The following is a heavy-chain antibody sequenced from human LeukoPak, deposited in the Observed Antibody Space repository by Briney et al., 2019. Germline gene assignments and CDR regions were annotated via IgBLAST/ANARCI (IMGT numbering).Heavy chain of an antibody. V-gene: IGHV3-30*19. CDR3: ARGGGYCSDTRCYGIDY. CDR2: ILSDGSKE. CDR1: GFTFSSYG. Sequence: GGSLRLSCAASGFTFSSYGMHWVRQAPGKGLEWVAVILSDGSKEFYTDSVKGRFTISRDNSKNTLYLQMGSLRAEDMAVYFCARGGGYCSDTRCYGIDYWGQGTLVTVSS. D-gene: IGHD2-15*01. J-gene: IGHJ4*02.